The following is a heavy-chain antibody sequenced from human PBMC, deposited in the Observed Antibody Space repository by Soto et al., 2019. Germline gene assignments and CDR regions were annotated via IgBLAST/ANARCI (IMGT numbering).Heavy chain of an antibody. V-gene: IGHV1-18*01. D-gene: IGHD1-26*01. CDR1: GYTFTSYG. Sequence: VQLVQSGAEVKKPGASVKLSCTASGYTFTSYGISWVRQAPGQGLEWMGWINTYNGNTKYAHTVQGRVTMTTDTSTSTAYMELRSLRSDDTAVYYCARDAAVGLFDYWGQGTLVTVSS. J-gene: IGHJ4*02. CDR2: INTYNGNT. CDR3: ARDAAVGLFDY.